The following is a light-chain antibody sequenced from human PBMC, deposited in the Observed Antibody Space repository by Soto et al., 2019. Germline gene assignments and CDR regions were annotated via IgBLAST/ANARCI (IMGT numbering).Light chain of an antibody. CDR3: SSYTSSSTLVV. J-gene: IGLJ2*01. CDR2: DVS. CDR1: SSDVGGYNY. V-gene: IGLV2-14*01. Sequence: QSALTQPASVSGSPGQSITISCTGTSSDVGGYNYVSWYQQHPGKAPKLMIYDVSNRPSGVSNRFSGFKSGNTASLTISGLQDEDEADYNCSSYTSSSTLVVFGGGTKLTVL.